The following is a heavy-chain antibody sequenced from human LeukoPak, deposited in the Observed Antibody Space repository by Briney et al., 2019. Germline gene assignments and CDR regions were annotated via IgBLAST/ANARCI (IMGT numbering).Heavy chain of an antibody. Sequence: GGSLRLSCVASGFTFRNYAMSWVRQAPGRGLEWVSDISGSGDRTDYADSVKGRFTISRDDSKNTVYLQMKSLRAEDTAIYYCAKDVRGGCSGAGCHYWGQGTLVTVSS. J-gene: IGHJ4*02. CDR1: GFTFRNYA. V-gene: IGHV3-23*01. D-gene: IGHD2-15*01. CDR3: AKDVRGGCSGAGCHY. CDR2: ISGSGDRT.